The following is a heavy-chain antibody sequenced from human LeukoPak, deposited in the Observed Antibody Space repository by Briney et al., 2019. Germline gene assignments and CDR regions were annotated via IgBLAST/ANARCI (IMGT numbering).Heavy chain of an antibody. Sequence: GGSLRLSCAASGFTFSSYSMNWVRQAPGKGLEWVSSISSSSSYIYYADSVKGRFTISRDNAKNSLYLQMNSLRAEDTAVYYCARGRQNSGSYSDAFDIWGQGTVVTVSS. D-gene: IGHD1-26*01. J-gene: IGHJ3*02. V-gene: IGHV3-21*01. CDR1: GFTFSSYS. CDR3: ARGRQNSGSYSDAFDI. CDR2: ISSSSSYI.